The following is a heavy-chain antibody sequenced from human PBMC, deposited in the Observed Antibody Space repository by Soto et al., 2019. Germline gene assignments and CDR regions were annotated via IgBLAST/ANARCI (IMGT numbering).Heavy chain of an antibody. Sequence: EVHLVESGGGLVKPGGSLRLSCAVSGFTLSSCTMNWVRQAPGKGLEWVSSISPSTSHIYYADSVKGRFTISRDNAKNSLLLQMNSLRAEDTAVYYCSGCSGGACHQNYGMDVWGQGTTVTVSS. J-gene: IGHJ6*02. CDR2: ISPSTSHI. D-gene: IGHD2-15*01. CDR3: SGCSGGACHQNYGMDV. V-gene: IGHV3-21*01. CDR1: GFTLSSCT.